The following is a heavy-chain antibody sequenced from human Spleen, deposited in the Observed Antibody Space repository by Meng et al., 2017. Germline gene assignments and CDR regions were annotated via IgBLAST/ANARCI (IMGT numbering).Heavy chain of an antibody. CDR3: VRLSTNGWYVPDY. CDR1: GFTFSSNE. V-gene: IGHV3-48*03. J-gene: IGHJ4*02. D-gene: IGHD6-19*01. CDR2: IGFSATTF. Sequence: GESLKISCVGSGFTFSSNEMSWVRQAPGRGLEWISYIGFSATTFFYAGSVEGRFTISRDNAQNSVYLRMNSLRVDDTAVYYCVRLSTNGWYVPDYWGRGTLVTVSS.